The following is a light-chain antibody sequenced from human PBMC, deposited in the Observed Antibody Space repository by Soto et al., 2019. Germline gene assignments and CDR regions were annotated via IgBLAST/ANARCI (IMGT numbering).Light chain of an antibody. Sequence: IVMTQFPATRSGSPGGRVPLSWRASPRIGDTLAWYQQKPGQAPRLLIHGASTRAPGVPARFSGSGSGTDFTLTISSLQSEDVAVYYCQRYDNWPWTFGQGTKVDIK. CDR3: QRYDNWPWT. CDR1: PRIGDT. V-gene: IGKV3-15*01. J-gene: IGKJ1*01. CDR2: GAS.